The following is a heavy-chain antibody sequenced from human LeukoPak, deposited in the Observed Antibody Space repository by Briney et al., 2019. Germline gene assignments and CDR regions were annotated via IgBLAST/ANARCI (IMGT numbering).Heavy chain of an antibody. J-gene: IGHJ5*02. CDR2: ISAYNGNT. CDR1: GYTFTSYG. Sequence: ASVKVSCKASGYTFTSYGISRVRQAPGQGLEWMGWISAYNGNTNYAQKLQGRVTMTTDTSTSTAYMELRSLRSDDTAVYYCARGSYYYDSSGPNWFDPWGQGTLVTVSS. D-gene: IGHD3-22*01. V-gene: IGHV1-18*01. CDR3: ARGSYYYDSSGPNWFDP.